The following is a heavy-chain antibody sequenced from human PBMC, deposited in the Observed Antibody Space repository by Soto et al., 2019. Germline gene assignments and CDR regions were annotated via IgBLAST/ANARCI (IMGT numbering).Heavy chain of an antibody. CDR1: GFSLSTSGVG. V-gene: IGHV2-5*02. CDR3: AHNGSGSRAIDY. CDR2: IYWDDSK. Sequence: QITLKESGPTLVKPTQTLTLTCTFSGFSLSTSGVGVGWIRQPPGKALEWLAVIYWDDSKTYSPSLKSRLTISKDTSRDKVVITMTNMDTVDTASYYCAHNGSGSRAIDYWGQGALVTVSS. J-gene: IGHJ4*02. D-gene: IGHD3-10*01.